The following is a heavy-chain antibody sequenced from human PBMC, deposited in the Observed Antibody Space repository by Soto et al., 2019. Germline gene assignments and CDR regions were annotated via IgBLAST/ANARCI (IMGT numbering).Heavy chain of an antibody. CDR3: ASTDCSSTSCPNVDAFDI. V-gene: IGHV4-59*08. Sequence: ETLSLTCTVSGGSISSYYWSWIRQPPGKGLEWIGYIYYSGSTNYNPSLKSRVTISVDTSKNQFSLKLSSVTAADTAVYYCASTDCSSTSCPNVDAFDIWGQGTMVTVS. J-gene: IGHJ3*02. D-gene: IGHD2-2*01. CDR2: IYYSGST. CDR1: GGSISSYY.